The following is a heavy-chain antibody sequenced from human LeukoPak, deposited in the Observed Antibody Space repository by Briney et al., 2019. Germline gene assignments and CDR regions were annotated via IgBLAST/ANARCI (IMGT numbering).Heavy chain of an antibody. D-gene: IGHD3-10*01. CDR2: INHSGST. CDR3: ARGPLWPKPRLFDY. J-gene: IGHJ4*02. CDR1: GFTFSSYG. V-gene: IGHV4-34*01. Sequence: GSLRLSCAASGFTFSSYGMSWIRQPPGKGLEWIGEINHSGSTNYNPSLKSRVTISVDTSKNQFSLKLSSVTAADTAVYYCARGPLWPKPRLFDYWGQGTLVTVSS.